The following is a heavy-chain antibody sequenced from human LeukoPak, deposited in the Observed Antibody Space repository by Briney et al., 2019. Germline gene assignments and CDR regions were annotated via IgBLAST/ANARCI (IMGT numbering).Heavy chain of an antibody. Sequence: PSETLSLTCTVSGGSISSYYWSWIRQPPGKGLEWSGYVYYSGSTYYNPSLRSRVTISVDTSKNQFSLKLSSVTAADTAVYYCARWGTYYYDSSGSPAGDYWGQGTLVTVSS. D-gene: IGHD3-22*01. CDR1: GGSISSYY. V-gene: IGHV4-59*01. CDR3: ARWGTYYYDSSGSPAGDY. J-gene: IGHJ4*02. CDR2: VYYSGST.